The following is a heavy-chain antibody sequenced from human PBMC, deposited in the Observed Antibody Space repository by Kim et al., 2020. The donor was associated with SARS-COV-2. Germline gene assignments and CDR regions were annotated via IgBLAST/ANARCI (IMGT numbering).Heavy chain of an antibody. D-gene: IGHD5-12*01. CDR2: ISYDGSNK. V-gene: IGHV3-30*18. CDR1: GFTFSSYG. CDR3: AKEIVATALDY. Sequence: GGSLRLSCAASGFTFSSYGMHWVRQAPGKGLEWVAVISYDGSNKYYADSVKGRFTISRDNSKNTLYLQMNSLRAEDTAVYYCAKEIVATALDYWGQGTLVTVSS. J-gene: IGHJ4*02.